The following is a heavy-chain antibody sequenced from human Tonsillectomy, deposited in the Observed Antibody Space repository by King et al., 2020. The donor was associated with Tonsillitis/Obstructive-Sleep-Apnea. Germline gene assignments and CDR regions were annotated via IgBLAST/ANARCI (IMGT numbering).Heavy chain of an antibody. CDR1: RFTFDDYA. CDR3: AKDIGIALANAEYFQH. D-gene: IGHD6-19*01. Sequence: QLVQSGGGVVQPGGSLRLSCAASRFTFDDYAMHWVRQAPGKGLEWVSLISGDGGSTYYADSVKGRFTISRDNSKNSLYLQMNSLRTEDTALYYCAKDIGIALANAEYFQHWGQGTLVTVSS. CDR2: ISGDGGST. J-gene: IGHJ1*01. V-gene: IGHV3-43*02.